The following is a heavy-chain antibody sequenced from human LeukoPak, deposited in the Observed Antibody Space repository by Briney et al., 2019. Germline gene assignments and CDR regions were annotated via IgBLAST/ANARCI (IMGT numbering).Heavy chain of an antibody. CDR1: GFTFGSYA. V-gene: IGHV3-23*01. CDR3: ARDPGYYSNRYYFDY. CDR2: ISGSGGST. J-gene: IGHJ4*02. D-gene: IGHD4-11*01. Sequence: GGSLRLSCAASGFTFGSYAMSWVRQAPGKGLEWVSAISGSGGSTYYADSVKGRFTISRDNAKNSLYLQMNSLRAEDTAVYYCARDPGYYSNRYYFDYWGQGTLVTVSS.